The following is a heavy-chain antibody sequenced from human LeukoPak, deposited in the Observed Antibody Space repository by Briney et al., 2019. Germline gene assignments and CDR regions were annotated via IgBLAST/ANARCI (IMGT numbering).Heavy chain of an antibody. J-gene: IGHJ4*02. V-gene: IGHV4-34*01. Sequence: SETLSLTCAVSGGSISGGGYSWSWIRQPPGKGLEWIGEINHSGSTNYNPSLKSRITISVDTSKNQFSLKLSSVTAADTAVYYCARKRGYSYGYSYWGQGTLVTVSS. CDR3: ARKRGYSYGYSY. D-gene: IGHD5-18*01. CDR1: GGSISGGGYS. CDR2: INHSGST.